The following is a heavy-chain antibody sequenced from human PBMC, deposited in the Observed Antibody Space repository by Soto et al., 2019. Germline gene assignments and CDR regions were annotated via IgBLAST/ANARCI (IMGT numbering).Heavy chain of an antibody. J-gene: IGHJ5*02. CDR2: VVGNGGST. D-gene: IGHD3-9*01. V-gene: IGHV3-64D*08. Sequence: HPGGSLRLSCSASGFTFSTYAMHWVRQAPGKGLEYVSAVVGNGGSTYYADSVKGRFTISRDNSKNTLYLQMSSLRAEDTAVYYCARFRYFDWLLSYNWFDPWGQGTLVTVSS. CDR3: ARFRYFDWLLSYNWFDP. CDR1: GFTFSTYA.